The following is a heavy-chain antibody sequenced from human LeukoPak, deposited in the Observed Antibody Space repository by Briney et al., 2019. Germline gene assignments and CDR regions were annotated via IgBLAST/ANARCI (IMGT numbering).Heavy chain of an antibody. CDR2: IIPIFGTA. J-gene: IGHJ4*02. CDR1: EGTFTTYA. Sequence: SVKVSCKASEGTFTTYATSWVRQAPGQGLEWMGRIIPIFGTANYAQKFQGRVTITTDESTSTAYMELSSLRSEDTAVYYCARALSDYGDYIFDYWGQGTLVTVSS. CDR3: ARALSDYGDYIFDY. D-gene: IGHD4-17*01. V-gene: IGHV1-69*05.